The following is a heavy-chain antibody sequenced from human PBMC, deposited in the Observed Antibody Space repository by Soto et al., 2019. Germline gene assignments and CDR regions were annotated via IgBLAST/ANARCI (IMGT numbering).Heavy chain of an antibody. Sequence: QVQLVQSGAEVKKPGSSVKVSCKASGGTFSSYAISWVRQAPGQGLEWMGGIIPIFGTANYAHKFQGRVTITADKSTSTAYMELSSLRSEDTAVYYCARDRQQLRSDAFDNWGQGTMVTVSS. CDR1: GGTFSSYA. D-gene: IGHD6-13*01. CDR2: IIPIFGTA. V-gene: IGHV1-69*06. J-gene: IGHJ3*02. CDR3: ARDRQQLRSDAFDN.